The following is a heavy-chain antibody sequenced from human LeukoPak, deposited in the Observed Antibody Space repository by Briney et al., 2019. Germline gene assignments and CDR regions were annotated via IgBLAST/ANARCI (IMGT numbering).Heavy chain of an antibody. J-gene: IGHJ6*04. V-gene: IGHV1-46*01. CDR3: ARDRGYSGYAARYYYGMDV. CDR2: INPSGGST. CDR1: GYTFTSYY. Sequence: ASVKVSCKASGYTFTSYYMHWVRQAPGQGLEWMGIINPSGGSTSYAQKFQGRVTMTRDTSTSTVYMELSSLRSEDTAVYYCARDRGYSGYAARYYYGMDVWGKGTTVTVSS. D-gene: IGHD5-12*01.